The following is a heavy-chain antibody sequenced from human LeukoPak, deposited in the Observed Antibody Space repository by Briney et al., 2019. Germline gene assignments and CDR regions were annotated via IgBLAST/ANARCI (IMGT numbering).Heavy chain of an antibody. CDR2: ISYDETYI. CDR3: ARDLGPGPISGYRRGRFYHAMDV. J-gene: IGHJ6*02. Sequence: GGSLRLSCAASGLAFSNCWMSWVRQAPGKGLEWVALISYDETYIYYADSVKGRFTTSRDNSKNTLYLQMNSLRAEDTAVYYCARDLGPGPISGYRRGRFYHAMDVWGQGTTVTVSS. D-gene: IGHD3-22*01. CDR1: GLAFSNCW. V-gene: IGHV3-30*03.